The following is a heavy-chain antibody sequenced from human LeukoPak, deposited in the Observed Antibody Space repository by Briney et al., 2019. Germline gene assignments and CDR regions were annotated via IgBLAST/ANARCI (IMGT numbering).Heavy chain of an antibody. J-gene: IGHJ3*02. CDR3: ARGGCGWHAGAFDI. CDR1: GFTFSSYS. D-gene: IGHD6-19*01. V-gene: IGHV3-21*01. Sequence: GGSLRLSCAASGFTFSSYSMNWVRQAPGKGLEWVSSISSSSSYIYYADSVKGRFTISRDNAKNSLYLQMNSLRAEDTAVYYCARGGCGWHAGAFDIWGQGTMVTVSS. CDR2: ISSSSSYI.